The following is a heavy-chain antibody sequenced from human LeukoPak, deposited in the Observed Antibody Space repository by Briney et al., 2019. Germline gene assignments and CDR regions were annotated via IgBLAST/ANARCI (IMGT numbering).Heavy chain of an antibody. Sequence: GGSLRLSCAASGFTFSSHWMHWVRQAPGKGLVCVSRIKGDGSSPTYADSVKGRFTISRDNAKNTLYLQMDGLRAEDTAMYYCARVRPRVGATNDAFDIWGQGTMVTVSS. V-gene: IGHV3-74*01. D-gene: IGHD1-26*01. CDR2: IKGDGSSP. CDR1: GFTFSSHW. J-gene: IGHJ3*02. CDR3: ARVRPRVGATNDAFDI.